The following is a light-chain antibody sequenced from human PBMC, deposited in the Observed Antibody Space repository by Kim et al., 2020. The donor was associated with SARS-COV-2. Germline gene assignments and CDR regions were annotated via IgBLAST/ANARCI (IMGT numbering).Light chain of an antibody. CDR1: YSNIGSRS. CDR2: DTN. V-gene: IGLV1-44*01. CDR3: AVWDDSLNGPR. Sequence: GPRVTISCSGSYSNIGSRSVNWYQQVPGTAPKLLVYDTNQRPSGVPDRFSGSKSGTSASLAISGLQSEDEADYYCAVWDDSLNGPRFGGGTQLTVL. J-gene: IGLJ3*02.